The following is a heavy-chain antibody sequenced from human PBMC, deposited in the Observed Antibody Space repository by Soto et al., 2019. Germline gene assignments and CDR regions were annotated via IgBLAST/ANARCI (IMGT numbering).Heavy chain of an antibody. CDR2: IYYSGST. Sequence: QLQLQESGPGLVKPSETLSLTCTVSGGSISSSSYYWGWIRQPPGKGLEWIGSIYYSGSTYYNPSLKSRVTISVDTSKNQFSLKLSSVTAADTAVYYCARLGYSGYDNYYYYYGMDVWGQGTTVTVSS. D-gene: IGHD5-12*01. CDR3: ARLGYSGYDNYYYYYGMDV. V-gene: IGHV4-39*01. J-gene: IGHJ6*02. CDR1: GGSISSSSYY.